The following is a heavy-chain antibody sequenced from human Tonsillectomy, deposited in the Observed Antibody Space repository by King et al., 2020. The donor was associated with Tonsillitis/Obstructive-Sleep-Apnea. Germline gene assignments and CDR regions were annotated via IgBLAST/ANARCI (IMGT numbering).Heavy chain of an antibody. CDR2: ISSSGSTI. CDR1: GFTFSSYE. D-gene: IGHD5-12*01. J-gene: IGHJ3*02. Sequence: VQLVESGGGLVQPGGSLRLSCAASGFTFSSYEMNWVRQAPGKGLEWVSYISSSGSTIYYADSVKGRFTISRDNAKNSLYLQMNSLRAEDTAVYYCAREGDYDSGADDAFDIWGQGTMVTVSS. CDR3: AREGDYDSGADDAFDI. V-gene: IGHV3-48*03.